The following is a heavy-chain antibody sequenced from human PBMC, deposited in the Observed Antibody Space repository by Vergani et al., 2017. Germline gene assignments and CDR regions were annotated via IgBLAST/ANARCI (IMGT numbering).Heavy chain of an antibody. Sequence: QVQLQESGPGLVKPSETLSLTCAVSGYSISSGYYWGWIRQPPGKGLEWIGSIYHSGSTYYNPSLKSRVTISVYTSKNQFSLKLSSVTAADTAVYYCAIHVGSSGWYHPYYFDYWGQGTLVTVSS. CDR3: AIHVGSSGWYHPYYFDY. V-gene: IGHV4-38-2*01. CDR1: GYSISSGYY. D-gene: IGHD6-19*01. CDR2: IYHSGST. J-gene: IGHJ4*02.